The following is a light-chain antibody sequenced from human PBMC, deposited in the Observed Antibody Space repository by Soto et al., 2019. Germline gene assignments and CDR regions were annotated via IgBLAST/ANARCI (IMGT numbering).Light chain of an antibody. CDR3: HSYTSSTTYF. J-gene: IGLJ1*01. CDR1: SSDVGGYNY. CDR2: EVN. Sequence: QSALTQPASVSGSPGQSITISCTGTSSDVGGYNYVSWYQQHPGKAPKLMIYEVNNRPSGVSNRFSGSKSGNTASLTISGLQAEDEADYYCHSYTSSTTYFFGPGTKVTVL. V-gene: IGLV2-14*01.